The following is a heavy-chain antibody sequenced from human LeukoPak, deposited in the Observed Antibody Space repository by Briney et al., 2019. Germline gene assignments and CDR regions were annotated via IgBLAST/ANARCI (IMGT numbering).Heavy chain of an antibody. D-gene: IGHD6-19*01. J-gene: IGHJ6*03. CDR2: TSAYNCNT. CDR1: SYTFTSYG. Sequence: ASAKVSCKASSYTFTSYGISWLRQAPGQGLQSMGWTSAYNCNTNYAQKLQGRVTMTTDTSTSTAYMELRSLRSDDTAVYYCARVKHTGSGWYYNYMDVWGKGTTVTVSS. CDR3: ARVKHTGSGWYYNYMDV. V-gene: IGHV1-18*01.